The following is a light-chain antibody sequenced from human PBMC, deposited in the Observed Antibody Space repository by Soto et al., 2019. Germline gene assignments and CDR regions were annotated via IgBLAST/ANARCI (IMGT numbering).Light chain of an antibody. V-gene: IGLV2-14*01. CDR2: EVS. CDR3: SSYTSSNTLV. Sequence: QSALTQPASVSGSPGQSITISCTGTSSDVGAYNYVSWYQQHPGKAPKLMIFEVSDRPSGVSNRFSGSKSGNTASLTISGLLAEDEADYYCSSYTSSNTLVFGGGTKLTV. CDR1: SSDVGAYNY. J-gene: IGLJ2*01.